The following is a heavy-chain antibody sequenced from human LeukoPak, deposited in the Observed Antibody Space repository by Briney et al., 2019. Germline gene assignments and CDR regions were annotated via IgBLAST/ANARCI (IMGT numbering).Heavy chain of an antibody. V-gene: IGHV4-59*01. CDR2: IYYSGSI. CDR3: ARVVDHDYGDYYLDY. Sequence: MASETLSLTCTVSGGSISSYFWSWIRQPPGKGLEWIGYIYYSGSINYNPSLKSRVTISLDMSKHQFSLKLSSVTTADTAVYYCARVVDHDYGDYYLDYWGQGTLVTVSS. D-gene: IGHD4-17*01. CDR1: GGSISSYF. J-gene: IGHJ4*02.